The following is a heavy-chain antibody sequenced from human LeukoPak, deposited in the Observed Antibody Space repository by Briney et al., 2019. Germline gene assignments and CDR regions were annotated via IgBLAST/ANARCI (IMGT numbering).Heavy chain of an antibody. J-gene: IGHJ5*02. CDR1: GGSFSGYY. CDR3: ARGGFVAVPAAIRGWFDP. CDR2: INHSGST. Sequence: SETLSLTCAVYGGSFSGYYWSWIRQPPGKGLEWIGEINHSGSTNYNPSLKSRVTISVDTSKNQFSLKLSSVTAADTAVYYCARGGFVAVPAAIRGWFDPWGQGTLVTVSS. V-gene: IGHV4-34*01. D-gene: IGHD2-2*02.